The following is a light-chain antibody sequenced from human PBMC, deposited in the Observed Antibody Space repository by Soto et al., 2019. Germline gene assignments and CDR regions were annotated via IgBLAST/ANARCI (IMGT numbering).Light chain of an antibody. CDR1: SGPTSYS. Sequence: QSVLTQSSSASASLGSSVRLTCTLSSGPTSYSIAWHQQRPGKAPQYLMRVEGSGNYNKVSGVPDRFSGSSSGADRYLTISNLQFEDEADYYCETWDTLAQRVFGGGTKLTVL. CDR2: VEGSGNY. CDR3: ETWDTLAQRV. J-gene: IGLJ2*01. V-gene: IGLV4-60*02.